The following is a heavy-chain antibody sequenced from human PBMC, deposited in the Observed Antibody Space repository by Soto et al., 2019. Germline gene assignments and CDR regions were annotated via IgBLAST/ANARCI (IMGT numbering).Heavy chain of an antibody. Sequence: ASVKVSCRASGYTFTGYYMHWVRQAPGQGLEWMGWINPNSGGTNYAQKFQGRVTMTRDTSISTAYMELSRLRSDDTAVYYCARDSSSYKRYYYYGMDVWGQGTTVTVCS. D-gene: IGHD6-13*01. CDR1: GYTFTGYY. J-gene: IGHJ6*02. CDR3: ARDSSSYKRYYYYGMDV. CDR2: INPNSGGT. V-gene: IGHV1-2*02.